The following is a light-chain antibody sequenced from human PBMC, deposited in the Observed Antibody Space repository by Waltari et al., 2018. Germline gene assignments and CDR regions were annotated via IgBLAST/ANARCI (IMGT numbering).Light chain of an antibody. CDR1: QSVSSS. CDR3: QQNSNWPYS. CDR2: GAS. Sequence: DIVTTQSPATLSLSPGERATHSCRASQSVSSSLAWYQQKPGQAPRLLIYGASSRATGIPDRFSGSGSGTEFTLTISSLEPEDVAVYYCQQNSNWPYSFGQGTKVEIK. J-gene: IGKJ2*03. V-gene: IGKV3D-15*01.